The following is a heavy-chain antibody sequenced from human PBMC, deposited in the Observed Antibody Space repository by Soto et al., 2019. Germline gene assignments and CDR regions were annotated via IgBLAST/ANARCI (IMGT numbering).Heavy chain of an antibody. V-gene: IGHV4-31*03. CDR3: ARAPETQTIFGVALPYFFDS. J-gene: IGHJ4*02. Sequence: ASETLSLTCTVSGGSISSGGSYWSWIRQRPGKGLEWIGYVYYSGSFYYTPSLKGRVMIAVDTSKNEFSLKLSSVTAADTAFYYCARAPETQTIFGVALPYFFDSWGQGTLVTVSS. CDR1: GGSISSGGSY. CDR2: VYYSGSF. D-gene: IGHD3-3*01.